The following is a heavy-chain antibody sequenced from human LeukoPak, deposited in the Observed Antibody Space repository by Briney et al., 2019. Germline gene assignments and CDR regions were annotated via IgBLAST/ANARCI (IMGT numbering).Heavy chain of an antibody. CDR2: ITWNSDNI. J-gene: IGHJ6*03. CDR1: GFTLDDYA. V-gene: IGHV3-9*03. Sequence: PGRSLRLSCAASGFTLDDYAMHWVRQAPGKGLEWVSGITWNSDNIEYADSVKGRFTISRDNAKNSLYLQMNSLRAEDMALYYCAKGGGGRLIYYYYMDVWGKGTTVTVSS. D-gene: IGHD3-16*01. CDR3: AKGGGGRLIYYYYMDV.